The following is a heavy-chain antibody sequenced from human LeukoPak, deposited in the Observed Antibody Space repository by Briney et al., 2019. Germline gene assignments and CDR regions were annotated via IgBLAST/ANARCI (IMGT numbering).Heavy chain of an antibody. V-gene: IGHV1-69*01. CDR3: ASGYCSSTSCYAGDYYFDY. D-gene: IGHD2-2*01. Sequence: GASVKVSCKASGGTFSSYAISWVRQAPGQGLEWMGGIIPIFGTANYAQKFQGRVTITADGSTSTAYMELSSLRSEDTAVYYCASGYCSSTSCYAGDYYFDYWGQGTLVTVSS. CDR2: IIPIFGTA. CDR1: GGTFSSYA. J-gene: IGHJ4*02.